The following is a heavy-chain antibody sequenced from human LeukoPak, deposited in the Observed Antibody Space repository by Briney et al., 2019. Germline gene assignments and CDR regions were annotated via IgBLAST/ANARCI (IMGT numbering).Heavy chain of an antibody. CDR3: AREGYYYDSLVWGN. CDR2: ISYDGSNK. D-gene: IGHD3-22*01. J-gene: IGHJ4*02. CDR1: GFTFSSYA. V-gene: IGHV3-30-3*01. Sequence: GRSLRLSCAASGFTFSSYAMHWVRQAPGKGLEWVAVISYDGSNKYYADSVKGRFTISRDNSKNTLYLQMNSLRAEDTAVYYCAREGYYYDSLVWGNWGQGTLVTVSS.